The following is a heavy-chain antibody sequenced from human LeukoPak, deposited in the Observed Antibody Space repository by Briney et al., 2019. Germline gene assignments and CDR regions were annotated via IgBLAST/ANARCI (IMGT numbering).Heavy chain of an antibody. Sequence: SESLSLTCTVSGGSISSGGYYWSWLRQHPGKGLEWIVYIYYSGSTYYHPSLNRRSTISVDTTKNQFYLMLSSVTAAATAADYCAREWGYGGSSAACDLWGQGTMVSVS. CDR3: AREWGYGGSSAACDL. CDR2: IYYSGST. D-gene: IGHD4-23*01. J-gene: IGHJ3*01. V-gene: IGHV4-31*03. CDR1: GGSISSGGYY.